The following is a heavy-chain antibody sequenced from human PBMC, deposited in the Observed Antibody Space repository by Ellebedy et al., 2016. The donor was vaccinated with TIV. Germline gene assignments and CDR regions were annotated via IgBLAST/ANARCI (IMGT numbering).Heavy chain of an antibody. J-gene: IGHJ4*02. Sequence: GSLRPSXAVYGGSFSGYFWSWIRQPPGKGLEWIGEINRSGSTNYSPSLKSRVTTSVDTSKNHFSLKLSSVTAADTAVYYCARFGSYWGQGTLVTVSS. CDR1: GGSFSGYF. CDR2: INRSGST. CDR3: ARFGSY. D-gene: IGHD3-10*01. V-gene: IGHV4-34*01.